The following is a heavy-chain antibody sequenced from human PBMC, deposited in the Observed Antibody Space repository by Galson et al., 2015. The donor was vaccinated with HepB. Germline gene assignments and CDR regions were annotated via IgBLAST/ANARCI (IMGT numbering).Heavy chain of an antibody. D-gene: IGHD6-13*01. J-gene: IGHJ6*02. CDR2: INPSGNT. CDR1: GGSFSDYY. Sequence: LSLTCAVYGGSFSDYYWSWIRQPPGKGLEWIGEINPSGNTNYKPSLKSRLIISVDRSKNQFFLKLTSVTAADAAVYYCARGLATGSWGRRSPYGLDVWGQGTTVTVS. CDR3: ARGLATGSWGRRSPYGLDV. V-gene: IGHV4-34*01.